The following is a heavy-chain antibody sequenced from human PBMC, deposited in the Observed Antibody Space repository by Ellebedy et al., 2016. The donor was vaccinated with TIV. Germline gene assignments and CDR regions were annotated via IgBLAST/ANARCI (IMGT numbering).Heavy chain of an antibody. CDR3: AGGSYTPYGMDV. Sequence: ESLKISCAASGFTFSDYGMHWIRQPPGKGLEWIGYSYYIGTTNYNPSLKSRVTISEDASKNQFSLRLSSVTAADTAVYYCAGGSYTPYGMDVWGRGTTVIVSS. CDR1: GFTFSDYG. V-gene: IGHV4-59*01. J-gene: IGHJ6*02. CDR2: SYYIGTT. D-gene: IGHD3-10*01.